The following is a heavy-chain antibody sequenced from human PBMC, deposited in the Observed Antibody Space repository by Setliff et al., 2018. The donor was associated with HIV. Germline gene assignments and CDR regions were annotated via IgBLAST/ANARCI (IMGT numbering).Heavy chain of an antibody. CDR3: ARPYNFWSGYSPDHYYYYMDV. CDR1: GFTFSSYW. D-gene: IGHD3-3*01. Sequence: GGSLSLSCAASGFTFSSYWMSWVRQAPGKGLEWVANIKQDGSEKYYVDSVKGRFTISRDNAKNSLYLQMNSLRAEDTAVYYCARPYNFWSGYSPDHYYYYMDVWGKGTTVTVSS. CDR2: IKQDGSEK. J-gene: IGHJ6*03. V-gene: IGHV3-7*05.